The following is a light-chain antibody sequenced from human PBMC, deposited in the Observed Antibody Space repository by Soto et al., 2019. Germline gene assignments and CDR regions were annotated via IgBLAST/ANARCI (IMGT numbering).Light chain of an antibody. CDR3: QQYNSWPRT. V-gene: IGKV3-15*01. J-gene: IGKJ1*01. CDR1: QSVSSA. Sequence: EIVMTQSPATLSVSPGERVTLSCRASQSVSSALAWYHQKPGQAPRLLVYGASTRATGIPARCSGSGSGTEFTLTINSLQSEDFAVYFCQQYNSWPRTFGQGTKVEIK. CDR2: GAS.